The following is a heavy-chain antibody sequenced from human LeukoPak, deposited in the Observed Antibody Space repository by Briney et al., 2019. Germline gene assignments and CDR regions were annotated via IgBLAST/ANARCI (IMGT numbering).Heavy chain of an antibody. J-gene: IGHJ4*02. V-gene: IGHV5-51*01. CDR1: GYSFTTYW. D-gene: IGHD1-26*01. CDR3: ARHEGSGSYYSY. CDR2: ISPDDSEI. Sequence: GESLKISCKGFGYSFTTYWIGWVRQMPGRGLEWMGIISPDDSEIRYSPSFRGQVTISADKSISTAYLQWSSLKASDTAIYYCARHEGSGSYYSYWGQGTLVTVSS.